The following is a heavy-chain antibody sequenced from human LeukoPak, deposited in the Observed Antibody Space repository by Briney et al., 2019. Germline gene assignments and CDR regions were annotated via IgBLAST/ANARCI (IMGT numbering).Heavy chain of an antibody. J-gene: IGHJ1*01. CDR2: IYYSGST. V-gene: IGHV4-59*08. Sequence: SETLSLTGTVSGGSISSYYWSWIRHPPGKGLEWMRYIYYSGSTNYNPSLKSRVTISVDTSKNQFSLKLSSVTAADTAVYYCARHGASYSSGLYTWGQGTLVTVSS. CDR1: GGSISSYY. CDR3: ARHGASYSSGLYT. D-gene: IGHD6-19*01.